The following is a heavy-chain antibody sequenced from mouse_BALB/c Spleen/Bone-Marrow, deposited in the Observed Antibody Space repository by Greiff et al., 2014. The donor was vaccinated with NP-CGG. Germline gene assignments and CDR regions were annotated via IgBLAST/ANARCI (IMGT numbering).Heavy chain of an antibody. CDR2: IDPANGNT. J-gene: IGHJ3*01. V-gene: IGHV14-3*02. D-gene: IGHD2-4*01. CDR1: GFNIKDTY. Sequence: EVQLQQFGAELVKPGASVKLSCTASGFNIKDTYMHWVKQRPEQGLEWIGRIDPANGNTKYDPKFQGKATITADTSSNTAYLQLSSLTSEDTAVYYCAGYDYYQAWFAYWGQGTLVTVSA. CDR3: AGYDYYQAWFAY.